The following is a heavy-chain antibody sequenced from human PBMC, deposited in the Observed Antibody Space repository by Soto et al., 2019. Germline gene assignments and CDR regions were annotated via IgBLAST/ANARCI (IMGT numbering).Heavy chain of an antibody. V-gene: IGHV1-69*12. J-gene: IGHJ4*02. D-gene: IGHD3-22*01. CDR1: GGTFSNYA. CDR3: ATGGERYYSDPSGWR. Sequence: QVQLVQSGSEVKKPGSSVKVSCKASGGTFSNYALDWVRQAPGQGLEWMGGIIPIFGTVRHANNFQGRVTITAHESTATAYLELGRLRYEDTAMYYCATGGERYYSDPSGWRWGQGTRVTFSS. CDR2: IIPIFGTV.